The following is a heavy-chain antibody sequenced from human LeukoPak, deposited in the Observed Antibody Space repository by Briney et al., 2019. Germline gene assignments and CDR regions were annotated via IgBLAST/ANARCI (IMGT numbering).Heavy chain of an antibody. V-gene: IGHV3-53*04. J-gene: IGHJ3*02. CDR2: IYSGGST. Sequence: GGSLRLSCAASGFSVNSNYMSWVRQAPGKGLEWVLVIYSGGSTYYADSVKGLFTISRHISKNTLYLQMNSLRAEDTAVYYCARAGPYDAFDIWGQGTMVTVSS. D-gene: IGHD1-14*01. CDR3: ARAGPYDAFDI. CDR1: GFSVNSNY.